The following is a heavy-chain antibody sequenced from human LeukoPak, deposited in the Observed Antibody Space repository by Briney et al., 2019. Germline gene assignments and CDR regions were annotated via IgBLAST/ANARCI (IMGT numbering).Heavy chain of an antibody. D-gene: IGHD6-13*01. V-gene: IGHV4-61*01. CDR3: ARAPAAGTGPDY. CDR1: GGSVSSGISY. J-gene: IGHJ4*02. Sequence: SETLSLTCSVSGGSVSSGISYWSWIRQPPGEGLEWIAYISDSGGSDYNPSLRGRVTISLDTSKNQFSLRLTSVTAADTAVYYCARAPAAGTGPDYWAREPWSPSPQ. CDR2: ISDSGGS.